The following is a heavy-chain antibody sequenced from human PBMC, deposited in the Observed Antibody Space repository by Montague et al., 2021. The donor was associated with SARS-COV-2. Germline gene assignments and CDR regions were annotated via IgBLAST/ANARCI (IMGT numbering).Heavy chain of an antibody. Sequence: SETLSLTCTVSGGSVSSRSYYWGWIRQPPGKGLEWIGTIFYTGNTYYNPSLKGRITISIDRSKNQFSLKLTSVTAADTSLYYCARHPGSPKDAFDIWGQGTMVTVSS. CDR3: ARHPGSPKDAFDI. CDR2: IFYTGNT. CDR1: GGSVSSRSYY. V-gene: IGHV4-39*01. J-gene: IGHJ3*02.